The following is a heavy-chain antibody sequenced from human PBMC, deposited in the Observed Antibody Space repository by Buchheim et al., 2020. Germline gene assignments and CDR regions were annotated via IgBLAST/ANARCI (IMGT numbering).Heavy chain of an antibody. V-gene: IGHV3-30*18. CDR2: ISYDGSNK. CDR3: AKDLSGMDV. CDR1: GFTFSSYG. Sequence: QVQLVESGGGVVQPGRSLRLSCAASGFTFSSYGMHWVRQAPGKGLEWVAVISYDGSNKYYADSVKGRFTTSRDNSKNTLYLQMNSLRAEDTAVYYCAKDLSGMDVWGQGTT. J-gene: IGHJ6*02.